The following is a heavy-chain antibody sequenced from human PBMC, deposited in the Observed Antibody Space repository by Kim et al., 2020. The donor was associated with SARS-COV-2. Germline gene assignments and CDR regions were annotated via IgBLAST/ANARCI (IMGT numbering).Heavy chain of an antibody. CDR1: GGSFSGYY. Sequence: SETLSLTCAVYGGSFSGYYWSWIRQPPGKGLEWIGEINHSGSTNYNPSLKSRVTISVDTSKNQFSLKLSSVTAADTAVYYCARAHVWGSYRYYYYGMDVWGQGTTVTVSS. CDR3: ARAHVWGSYRYYYYGMDV. CDR2: INHSGST. V-gene: IGHV4-34*01. D-gene: IGHD3-16*02. J-gene: IGHJ6*02.